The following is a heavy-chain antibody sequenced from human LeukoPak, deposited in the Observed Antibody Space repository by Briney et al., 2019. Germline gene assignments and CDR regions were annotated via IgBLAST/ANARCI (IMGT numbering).Heavy chain of an antibody. CDR2: IYYSGST. J-gene: IGHJ5*02. CDR1: GFTFSSSA. CDR3: ARPYGGNSWFDP. Sequence: GSLRLSCAASGFTFSSSAMSWIRQPPGKGLEWIGSIYYSGSTYYNPSLKSRVTISVDTSKNQFSLKLSSVTAADTAVYYCARPYGGNSWFDPWGQGTLVTVSS. D-gene: IGHD4-23*01. V-gene: IGHV4-39*01.